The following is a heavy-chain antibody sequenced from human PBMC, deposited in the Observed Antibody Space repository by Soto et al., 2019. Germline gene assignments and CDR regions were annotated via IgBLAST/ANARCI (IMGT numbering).Heavy chain of an antibody. CDR2: ITYDGRNK. CDR1: GFTFSSYG. V-gene: IGHV3-30*18. J-gene: IGHJ6*02. Sequence: HPGGSLRLSCAASGFTFSSYGMHWVRQAPGKGLEWVADITYDGRNKYYADSVKGRFTISRDNSKNTLYLQMNSLRAEDTAVYYCAKVLVLRYFDWSSEIYGMDVWGRGTTVTVSS. D-gene: IGHD3-9*01. CDR3: AKVLVLRYFDWSSEIYGMDV.